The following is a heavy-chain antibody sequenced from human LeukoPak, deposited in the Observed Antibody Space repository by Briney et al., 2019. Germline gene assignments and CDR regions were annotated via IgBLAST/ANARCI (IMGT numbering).Heavy chain of an antibody. J-gene: IGHJ4*02. CDR2: IYTSGST. V-gene: IGHV4-4*07. Sequence: SETLSLTCTVSGGSISSYYWSWIRQPAGKGLEWIGRIYTSGSTNYNPSLKSRVTMSVDTSKNQFSLKLSSVTAADMAVYYCARDSRIAAAGRFDYWGQGTLVTVSS. CDR1: GGSISSYY. D-gene: IGHD6-13*01. CDR3: ARDSRIAAAGRFDY.